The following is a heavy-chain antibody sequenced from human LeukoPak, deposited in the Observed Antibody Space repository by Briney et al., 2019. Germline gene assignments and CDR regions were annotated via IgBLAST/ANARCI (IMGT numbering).Heavy chain of an antibody. CDR3: AKDRAARGRGNYFYMDV. Sequence: PGGSLRLSCAASGFTFDDYAMHWVRQASGKGLEWVSHITWDGGSTHYADSVEGRFTISRDNRENSLYLQMNSLRPEDTAFYCAKDRAARGRGNYFYMDVWGKGTTVTVSS. V-gene: IGHV3-43D*03. CDR1: GFTFDDYA. J-gene: IGHJ6*03. CDR2: ITWDGGST. D-gene: IGHD2/OR15-2a*01.